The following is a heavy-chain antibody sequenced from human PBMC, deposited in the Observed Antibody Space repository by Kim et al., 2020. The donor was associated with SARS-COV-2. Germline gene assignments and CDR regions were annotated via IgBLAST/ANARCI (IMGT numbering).Heavy chain of an antibody. J-gene: IGHJ6*02. V-gene: IGHV4-39*01. Sequence: SETLSLTCTVSGGSISSSSYYWGWIRQPPGKGLEWIGSIYYSGSTYYNPSLKSRVTISVDTSKNQFSLKLSSVTAADTAVYYCARHSAYYDYVWGSYRTGYYYGMDVWGQGTTVTVSS. CDR1: GGSISSSSYY. CDR3: ARHSAYYDYVWGSYRTGYYYGMDV. D-gene: IGHD3-16*02. CDR2: IYYSGST.